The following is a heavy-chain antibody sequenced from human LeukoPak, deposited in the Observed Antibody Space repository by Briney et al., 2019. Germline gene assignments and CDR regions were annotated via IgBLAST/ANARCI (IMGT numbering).Heavy chain of an antibody. J-gene: IGHJ4*02. Sequence: GGSLRLSCAASGFTFSSYGMHWVRQAPGKGLEWVAFIRYDGSNKYYADSVKGRFTISRVNSKNTLYLQMNSLRAEDTAVYYCANGRDTATIYYFDYWGQGTLVTVSS. D-gene: IGHD4-17*01. V-gene: IGHV3-30*02. CDR3: ANGRDTATIYYFDY. CDR2: IRYDGSNK. CDR1: GFTFSSYG.